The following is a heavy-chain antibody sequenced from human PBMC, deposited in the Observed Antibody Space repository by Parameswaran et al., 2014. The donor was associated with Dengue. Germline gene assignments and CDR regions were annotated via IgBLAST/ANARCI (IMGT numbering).Heavy chain of an antibody. CDR2: ISGSGSGT. CDR3: AKVLTLYFPDGYDFWSGYYSYYYGMDV. V-gene: IGHV3-23*01. D-gene: IGHD3-3*01. Sequence: RWIRQPPGKGLQWVSSISGSGSGTYYADSVKGRFTISRDNSKNTLYLQMNSLRAEDTAVYYCAKVLTLYFPDGYDFWSGYYSYYYGMDVWGQGTTVTVSS. J-gene: IGHJ6*02.